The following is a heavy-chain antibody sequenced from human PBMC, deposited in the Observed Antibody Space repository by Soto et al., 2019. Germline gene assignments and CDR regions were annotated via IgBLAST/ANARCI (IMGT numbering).Heavy chain of an antibody. CDR1: GDSISSDYYH. D-gene: IGHD4-17*01. Sequence: SETLSLTCTVSGDSISSDYYHWTWIRQSPGKGLEWIGYIHYSGSIHYNPSFKSRVTISVDTSKNQFSLKLSSVTAADTAVYYCARDNPMTTVTTKLFDYWGQGTLVTAPQ. CDR2: IHYSGSI. J-gene: IGHJ4*02. V-gene: IGHV4-61*01. CDR3: ARDNPMTTVTTKLFDY.